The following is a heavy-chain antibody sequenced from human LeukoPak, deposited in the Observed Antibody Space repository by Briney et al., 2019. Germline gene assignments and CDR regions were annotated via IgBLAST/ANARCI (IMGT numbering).Heavy chain of an antibody. CDR2: ISAYNGNA. V-gene: IGHV1-18*01. CDR3: ARDQWQFGEGVAPDAFDI. D-gene: IGHD3-10*01. CDR1: GYTFTSYG. Sequence: ASVKVSCKASGYTFTSYGISWVRQAPGQGLEWMGWISAYNGNANYAQKLQGRVTMTTDTSTSTAYMELRSPRSDDTAVYYRARDQWQFGEGVAPDAFDIWGQGTMVTVSS. J-gene: IGHJ3*02.